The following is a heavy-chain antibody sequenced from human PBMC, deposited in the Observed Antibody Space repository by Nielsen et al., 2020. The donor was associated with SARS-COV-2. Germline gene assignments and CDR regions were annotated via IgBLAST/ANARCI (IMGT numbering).Heavy chain of an antibody. CDR3: ARIISGSYSDAFDI. D-gene: IGHD1-26*01. V-gene: IGHV3-9*01. CDR1: GFTFDDYA. CDR2: ISWNSGSI. Sequence: SLKISCAASGFTFDDYAMHWVRQAPGKGLEWVSGISWNSGSIGYADSVKGRFTISRDNAKNSLYLQMNSLRAEDTAVYYCARIISGSYSDAFDIWGQGTMVTVSS. J-gene: IGHJ3*02.